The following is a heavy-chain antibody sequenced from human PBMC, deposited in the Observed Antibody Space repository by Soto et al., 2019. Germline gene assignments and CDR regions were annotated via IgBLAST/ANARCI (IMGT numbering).Heavy chain of an antibody. V-gene: IGHV2-5*02. CDR1: GFSLSTGGVG. J-gene: IGHJ4*02. D-gene: IGHD6-19*01. Sequence: QITLKESGPTLVKPTQALTLTCTFSGFSLSTGGVGVGWIRQPPGKALEWLALIYWDDDKRHSPSLKSRLTITKNTPNNRVALTTTNMDPVDTATYYSAHTGYSSGWTKFDYGGQGTLVTVSS. CDR2: IYWDDDK. CDR3: AHTGYSSGWTKFDY.